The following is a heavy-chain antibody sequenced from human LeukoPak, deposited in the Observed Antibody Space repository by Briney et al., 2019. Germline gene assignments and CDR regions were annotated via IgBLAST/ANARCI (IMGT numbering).Heavy chain of an antibody. CDR3: AKVSRLSGSYCGFDY. CDR2: ISGSGGST. J-gene: IGHJ4*02. Sequence: GGSLRLSCAASGFTFSSYAMSWVRQAPGKGLEWVSAISGSGGSTYYADSVKGRFTISRDNSKNTLYLQMNSLRAEDTAVYYCAKVSRLSGSYCGFDYWGQGTLVTVPS. D-gene: IGHD1-26*01. V-gene: IGHV3-23*01. CDR1: GFTFSSYA.